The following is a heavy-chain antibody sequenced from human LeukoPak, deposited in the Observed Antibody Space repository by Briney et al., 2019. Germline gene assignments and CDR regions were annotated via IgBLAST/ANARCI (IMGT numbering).Heavy chain of an antibody. Sequence: SETLSLTCSVSGGSLSTYSWSWVRQSPGKRLEWIGYIYYGGTTNYDPSLKSRVTISADAAKNQFSLRLRSATAADTAIYYCARDTTVASGMQHWGQGTLVTVSS. CDR2: IYYGGTT. V-gene: IGHV4-59*01. CDR3: ARDTTVASGMQH. J-gene: IGHJ4*02. D-gene: IGHD4-23*01. CDR1: GGSLSTYS.